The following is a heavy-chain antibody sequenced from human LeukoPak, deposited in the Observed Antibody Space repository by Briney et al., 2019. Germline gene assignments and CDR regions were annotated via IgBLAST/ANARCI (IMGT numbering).Heavy chain of an antibody. J-gene: IGHJ4*02. V-gene: IGHV3-64*01. CDR2: VSVTGVNT. CDR1: GFPFSNYA. D-gene: IGHD3-22*01. Sequence: GGSLRLSCAASGFPFSNYAMHWVRQAPGKGLEHVSVVSVTGVNTYYANSVKGRFTISRDDSKNTLYLQMNSLRAEDTAVYYCARDSYYYDSSAYYYYWGQGTLVTVSS. CDR3: ARDSYYYDSSAYYYY.